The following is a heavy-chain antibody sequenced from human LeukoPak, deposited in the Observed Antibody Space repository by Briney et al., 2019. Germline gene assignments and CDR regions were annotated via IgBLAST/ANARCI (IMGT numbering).Heavy chain of an antibody. CDR3: AREDYADSRGYYSSGDY. CDR1: GFTISNYY. CDR2: IFSGGTI. V-gene: IGHV3-66*01. J-gene: IGHJ4*02. Sequence: TGGSLRLPCAASGFTISNYYMSWVRQAPGKGLEWLSVIFSGGTIYYADAVKGRFTISRDNSENTLYLQMNSLRVEDTAIYYCAREDYADSRGYYSSGDYWGQGTLVTVSS. D-gene: IGHD3-22*01.